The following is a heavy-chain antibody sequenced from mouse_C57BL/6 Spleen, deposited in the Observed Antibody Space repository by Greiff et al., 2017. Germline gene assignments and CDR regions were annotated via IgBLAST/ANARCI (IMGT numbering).Heavy chain of an antibody. V-gene: IGHV1-50*01. J-gene: IGHJ4*01. Sequence: QVQLQQPGAELVKPGASVKLSCKASGYTFTSYWLQWVKQRPGQGLEWIGEIDPSDSYTNYNQKFKGKATLTVDTSASTAYMQLSSLTSEDSAVYYCARVGAQATYAMDYWGQGTSVTVSA. CDR2: IDPSDSYT. CDR3: ARVGAQATYAMDY. D-gene: IGHD3-2*02. CDR1: GYTFTSYW.